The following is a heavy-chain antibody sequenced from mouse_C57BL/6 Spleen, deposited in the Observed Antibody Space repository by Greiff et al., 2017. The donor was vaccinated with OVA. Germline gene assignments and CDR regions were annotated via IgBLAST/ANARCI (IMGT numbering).Heavy chain of an antibody. V-gene: IGHV3-6*01. D-gene: IGHD2-4*01. J-gene: IGHJ3*01. CDR3: ARDLYDYDSWFAY. CDR2: ISYDGSN. CDR1: GYSITSGYY. Sequence: VQLQQSGPGLVKPSQSLSLTCSVTGYSITSGYYWNWIRQFPGNKLEWMGYISYDGSNNYNPSLKNRISITRDTSKNQFFLKLNSVTTEDTATYYCARDLYDYDSWFAYWGQGTLVTVSA.